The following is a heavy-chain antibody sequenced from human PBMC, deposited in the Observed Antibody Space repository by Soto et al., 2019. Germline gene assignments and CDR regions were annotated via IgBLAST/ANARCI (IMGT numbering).Heavy chain of an antibody. V-gene: IGHV3-48*04. J-gene: IGHJ3*02. D-gene: IGHD1-26*01. CDR2: FSSSSSTI. Sequence: GGSLRLSCAASGFTFSSYSMNWVRQAPGKGLEWVSYFSSSSSTIYYADSVKGRFTISRDNAKNSLYLQMNSLRAEDTAVYYCAREGEAERGAFHDAFDIWGQGTMVTVSS. CDR1: GFTFSSYS. CDR3: AREGEAERGAFHDAFDI.